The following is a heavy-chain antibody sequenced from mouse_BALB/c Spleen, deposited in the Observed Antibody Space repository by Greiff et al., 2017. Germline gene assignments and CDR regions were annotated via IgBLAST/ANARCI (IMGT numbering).Heavy chain of an antibody. CDR1: GYTFTSYW. D-gene: IGHD2-1*01. CDR2: INPSTGYT. Sequence: QVQLKESGGELAKPGASVKMSCKASGYTFTSYWMHWVKQRPGQGLEWIGYINPSTGYTEYNQKFKDKATLTADKSSSTAYMQLSSLTSEDSAVYYCASHGNYFDYWGQGTTLTVSS. CDR3: ASHGNYFDY. V-gene: IGHV1-7*01. J-gene: IGHJ2*01.